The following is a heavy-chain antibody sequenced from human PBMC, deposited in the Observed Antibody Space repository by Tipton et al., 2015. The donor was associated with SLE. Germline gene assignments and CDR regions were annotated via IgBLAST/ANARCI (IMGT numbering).Heavy chain of an antibody. D-gene: IGHD2-2*01. CDR3: AGNKRDCSSTSCFVPYFDY. V-gene: IGHV4-39*01. Sequence: LRLSCTFSGGSLSSSSYYWGWIRQSPGKGLEWIGSIYYSGATYYNPSLRSRVTISVDTSKNQISLKLISVTAADTAVYYCAGNKRDCSSTSCFVPYFDYWGLGILVSVSS. J-gene: IGHJ4*02. CDR2: IYYSGAT. CDR1: GGSLSSSSYY.